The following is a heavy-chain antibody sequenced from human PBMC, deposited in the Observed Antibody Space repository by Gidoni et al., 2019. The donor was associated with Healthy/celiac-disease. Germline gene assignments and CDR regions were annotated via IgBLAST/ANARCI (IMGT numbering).Heavy chain of an antibody. D-gene: IGHD3-16*02. J-gene: IGHJ3*02. CDR1: GFTFSSYG. CDR2: IWYDGSNK. Sequence: GFTFSSYGMHWVRQAPGKGLEWVAVIWYDGSNKYYADSVKGRFTISRDNSKNTLYLQMNSLRAEDTAVYYCARDARTFGGVIVTVPGAFDIWGQGTMVTVSS. CDR3: ARDARTFGGVIVTVPGAFDI. V-gene: IGHV3-33*01.